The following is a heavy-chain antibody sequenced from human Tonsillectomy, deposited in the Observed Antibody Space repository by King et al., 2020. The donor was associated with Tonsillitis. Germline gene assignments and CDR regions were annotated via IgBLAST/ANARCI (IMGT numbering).Heavy chain of an antibody. V-gene: IGHV1-69*09. J-gene: IGHJ3*02. CDR3: AIKGGERSSGPVDFDI. Sequence: QLVQSGAEVKKPGSSVKVSCKASGGTFSSYTISWVRQAPGQGLEWMGRIIPILAIANYAQKLQGRVTITADRSTSTAYMELGCLKSEDTALYYCAIKGGERSSGPVDFDIWGQGTMVTVSS. CDR2: IIPILAIA. D-gene: IGHD3-16*01. CDR1: GGTFSSYT.